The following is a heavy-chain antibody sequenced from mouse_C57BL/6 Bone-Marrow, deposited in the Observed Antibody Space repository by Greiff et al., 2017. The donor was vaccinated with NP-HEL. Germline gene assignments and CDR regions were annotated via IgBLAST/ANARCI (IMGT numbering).Heavy chain of an antibody. D-gene: IGHD1-1*01. J-gene: IGHJ3*01. Sequence: QVQLKQSGPGLVAPSQSLSITCTVSGFSLTSYGVDWVRQSPGKGLEWLGVIWGVGSTNYNSALKSRLSISKDNSKSQVFLKMSSLQTDDTAMYYCASYYYGSPFAYWGQGTLVTVSA. CDR1: GFSLTSYG. CDR3: ASYYYGSPFAY. V-gene: IGHV2-6*01. CDR2: IWGVGST.